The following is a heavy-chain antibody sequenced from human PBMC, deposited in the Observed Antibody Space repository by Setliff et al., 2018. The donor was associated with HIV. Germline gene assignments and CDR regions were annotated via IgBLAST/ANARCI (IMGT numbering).Heavy chain of an antibody. CDR3: ASRGYCSGGSCYIYYYYGMDV. D-gene: IGHD2-15*01. CDR2: IYYSGST. V-gene: IGHV4-39*01. Sequence: SETLSLTCTVSGGSISSSSYYWGWIRQPPGKGLEWIGSIYYSGSTYYNPPLKSRVTISVDTSKNQFSLKLSSVTAADTAVYYCASRGYCSGGSCYIYYYYGMDVWGQGTTVTVSS. J-gene: IGHJ6*02. CDR1: GGSISSSSYY.